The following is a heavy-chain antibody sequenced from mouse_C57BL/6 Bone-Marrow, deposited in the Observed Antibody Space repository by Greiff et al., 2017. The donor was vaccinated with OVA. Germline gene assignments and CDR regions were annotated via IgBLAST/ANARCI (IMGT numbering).Heavy chain of an antibody. D-gene: IGHD1-1*01. Sequence: QVQLQQPGAELVRPGSSVKLSCKASGYTFTSYWMHWVKQRPIQGLEWIGNIDPSDSETHYNQKFKDKATLTVDKSSSTAYMQLSSLTSEDSAVYDCARGFYYHVYFDVWGTGTTVTVSS. CDR2: IDPSDSET. J-gene: IGHJ1*03. V-gene: IGHV1-52*01. CDR3: ARGFYYHVYFDV. CDR1: GYTFTSYW.